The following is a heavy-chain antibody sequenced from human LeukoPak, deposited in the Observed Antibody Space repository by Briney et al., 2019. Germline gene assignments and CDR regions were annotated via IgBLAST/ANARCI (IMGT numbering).Heavy chain of an antibody. CDR3: ARDPPYYYDSSGYFGAFDI. D-gene: IGHD3-22*01. Sequence: GRSLRLSCAASGFTFSSYAMHWVRQAPGKGLEWVAVISYDGSNKYYADSVKGRFTISRDNSKNTLYLQMNSLRAEDTAVYYCARDPPYYYDSSGYFGAFDIWGQGTMVTVSS. J-gene: IGHJ3*02. CDR1: GFTFSSYA. CDR2: ISYDGSNK. V-gene: IGHV3-30*04.